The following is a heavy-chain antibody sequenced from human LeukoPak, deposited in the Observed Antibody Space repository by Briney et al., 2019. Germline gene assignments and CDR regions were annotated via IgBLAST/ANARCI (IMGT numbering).Heavy chain of an antibody. CDR1: GYTFTGYY. J-gene: IGHJ4*02. CDR2: INPNSGGT. Sequence: ASVKVSCKASGYTFTGYYMHWVRQAPGQGLEWMGWINPNSGGTNYAQKFQGRVTMTRDTSISTAYMELSRLRSDDTAVYYCARDVSLFYDSSGRGDFYWGQGTLVTVSS. D-gene: IGHD3-22*01. CDR3: ARDVSLFYDSSGRGDFY. V-gene: IGHV1-2*02.